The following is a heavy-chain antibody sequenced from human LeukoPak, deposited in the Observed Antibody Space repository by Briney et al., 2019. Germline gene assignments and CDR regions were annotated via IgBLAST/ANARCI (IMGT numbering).Heavy chain of an antibody. D-gene: IGHD2-2*01. J-gene: IGHJ5*02. V-gene: IGHV5-51*01. CDR2: IYPGDSRI. CDR1: GYTFTTYW. CDR3: ACRDFTSIWFGP. Sequence: GESLKISCKGSGYTFTTYWIGWVRQMPGKGLEWMGVIYPGDSRIRYNPSFEGQVTISADKSISTAYLQWSSLKTSDTAIYYCACRDFTSIWFGPWGQGTLVTVSS.